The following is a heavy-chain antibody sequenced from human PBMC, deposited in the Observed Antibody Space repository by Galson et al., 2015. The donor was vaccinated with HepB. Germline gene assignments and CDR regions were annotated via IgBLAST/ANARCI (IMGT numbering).Heavy chain of an antibody. CDR1: GFNFRSYY. CDR3: ARDRDLDY. V-gene: IGHV3-11*01. Sequence: SLRLSCAVSGFNFRSYYMSWVRQAPGKGLEWISYISGDGRPIYYPDSVKGRFTISRENANNSLYLQLNNLRVEDTAIYYCARDRDLDYWGQGVLVTVSS. CDR2: ISGDGRPI. J-gene: IGHJ4*02.